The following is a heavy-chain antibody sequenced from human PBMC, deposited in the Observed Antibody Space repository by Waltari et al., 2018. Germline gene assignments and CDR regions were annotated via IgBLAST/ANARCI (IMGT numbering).Heavy chain of an antibody. CDR3: ARTFAYGSGTYNH. CDR2: IYYSVNT. D-gene: IGHD3-10*01. Sequence: QLQLQESGPGLVKPSATLSPPCTVSGGSISDGSFHWGWIRQSPGQGLEWIGSIYYSVNTYYNPSLRSRVSISVDTSTNQFSLKLSSVTAADTAVYYCARTFAYGSGTYNHWGQGSLVTVSS. V-gene: IGHV4-39*01. J-gene: IGHJ4*02. CDR1: GGSISDGSFH.